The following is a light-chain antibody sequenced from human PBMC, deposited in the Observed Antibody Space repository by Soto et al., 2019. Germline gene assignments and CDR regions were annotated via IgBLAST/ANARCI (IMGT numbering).Light chain of an antibody. CDR3: HQRSNWPPFT. Sequence: EIVLTQSPATRSLSPGERATLSCRASQSISNFLAWYQQKPGQAPRLLIYDASRRATDIPDRFIGSGSGTDFTLTISSLEPEDFAVYYCHQRSNWPPFTFGGGTKVDIK. CDR1: QSISNF. J-gene: IGKJ4*01. CDR2: DAS. V-gene: IGKV3-11*01.